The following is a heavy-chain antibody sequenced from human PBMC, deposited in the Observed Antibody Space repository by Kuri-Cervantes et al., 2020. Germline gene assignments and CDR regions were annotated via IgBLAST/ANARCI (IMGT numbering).Heavy chain of an antibody. D-gene: IGHD2-2*03. CDR2: IIPIFGTA. CDR1: GGTFSSYA. J-gene: IGHJ4*02. V-gene: IGHV1-69*13. Sequence: SVKVSCKASGGTFSSYAISWVRQAPGQGLEWMGGIIPIFGTANYAQKFQGRVTITADESTSTAYMELSSLRSDDTAVYYCARVGYFYFDYWGQGTLVTVSS. CDR3: ARVGYFYFDY.